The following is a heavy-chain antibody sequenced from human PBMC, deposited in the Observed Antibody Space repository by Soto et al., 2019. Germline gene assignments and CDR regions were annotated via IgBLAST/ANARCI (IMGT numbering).Heavy chain of an antibody. CDR2: IQQDGRER. Sequence: GSLRLSWEASGFTSGSYWMSWVRQAPGKGLEWVANIQQDGRERHYGDSVKGRFTISRDNAKNSLYLEMNSLRAEGTAFYYCVREGRVLGGFDIWGQGTMVT. CDR1: GFTSGSYW. J-gene: IGHJ3*02. V-gene: IGHV3-7*03. CDR3: VREGRVLGGFDI. D-gene: IGHD3-10*01.